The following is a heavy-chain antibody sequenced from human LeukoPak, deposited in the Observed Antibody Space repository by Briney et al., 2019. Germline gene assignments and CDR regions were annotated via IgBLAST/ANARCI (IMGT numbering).Heavy chain of an antibody. CDR2: INAGNGNT. V-gene: IGHV1-3*01. D-gene: IGHD4-17*01. CDR1: GYTFTSYA. CDR3: ARDVIAYDYGDPHRFDP. J-gene: IGHJ5*02. Sequence: GASVKVSCKASGYTFTSYAMHWVRQAPGQRLEWMGWINAGNGNTKYSQKFQGRVTTTRDTSASTAYMELSSLRSEDTAVYYCARDVIAYDYGDPHRFDPWGQGTLVTVSS.